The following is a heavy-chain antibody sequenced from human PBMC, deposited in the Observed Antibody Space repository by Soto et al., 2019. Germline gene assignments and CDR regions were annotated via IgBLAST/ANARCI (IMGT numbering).Heavy chain of an antibody. Sequence: ASVKVSCKASGYTFTSYAMHWVRQAPGQRLEWMGWINAGNGNTKYSQKFQGRVTITRDTSASTAYMELSSLRSEDTAVYYCARVGLRYFDWLFDYWGQGTLVTVSS. CDR1: GYTFTSYA. V-gene: IGHV1-3*01. J-gene: IGHJ4*02. CDR3: ARVGLRYFDWLFDY. D-gene: IGHD3-9*01. CDR2: INAGNGNT.